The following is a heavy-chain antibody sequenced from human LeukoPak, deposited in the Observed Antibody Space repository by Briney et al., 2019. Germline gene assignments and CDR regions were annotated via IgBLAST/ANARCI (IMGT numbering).Heavy chain of an antibody. V-gene: IGHV3-30*03. CDR3: ARAITVLVGATTSWYFDL. D-gene: IGHD1-26*01. CDR2: ISYDGSNK. J-gene: IGHJ2*01. Sequence: GRSLRLSCAASGFTFSSYGMHWVRQAPGKGLEWVAVISYDGSNKYYADSVKGRFTISRDNSKNTLYLQMNSLRAEDTAVYYCARAITVLVGATTSWYFDLWGRGTLVTVSS. CDR1: GFTFSSYG.